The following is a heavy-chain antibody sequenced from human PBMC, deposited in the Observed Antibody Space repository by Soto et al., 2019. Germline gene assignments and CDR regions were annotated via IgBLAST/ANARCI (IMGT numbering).Heavy chain of an antibody. Sequence: PSETLSLTCAVYGGSFSGYYWSWIRQPPGKGLEWIGEINQSGSTNYNPSLKSRVTISVDTSKNQFSLKLSSVTAADTAVYYCARTYSSSWCPFDYWGQGTLATVS. CDR2: INQSGST. V-gene: IGHV4-34*01. J-gene: IGHJ4*02. D-gene: IGHD6-13*01. CDR1: GGSFSGYY. CDR3: ARTYSSSWCPFDY.